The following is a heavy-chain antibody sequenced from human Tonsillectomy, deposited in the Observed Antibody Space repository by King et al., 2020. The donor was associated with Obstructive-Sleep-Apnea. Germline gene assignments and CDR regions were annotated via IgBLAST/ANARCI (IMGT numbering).Heavy chain of an antibody. Sequence: HLQESGPGLVKPSETLSLTCTVSGGSISTYYWSWIRQPPGKGLEWVGHIYYSGTTDYNPSLRSRVTISVDTFKNQFSLNLSSVTAADTAVYHWAGAMHWREAFDLWRQGTMVTVSS. V-gene: IGHV4-59*01. CDR3: AGAMHWREAFDL. J-gene: IGHJ3*01. D-gene: IGHD2-2*01. CDR2: IYYSGTT. CDR1: GGSISTYY.